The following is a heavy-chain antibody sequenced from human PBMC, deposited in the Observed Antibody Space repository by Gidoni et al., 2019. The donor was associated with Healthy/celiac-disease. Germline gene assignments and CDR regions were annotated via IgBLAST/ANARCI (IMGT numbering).Heavy chain of an antibody. CDR3: AALDFWSGYYPFGWFDP. J-gene: IGHJ5*02. D-gene: IGHD3-3*01. Sequence: QLQLQESVPGLVKPSETLSLPCTVSGGPISRSSYYWGWIRQPPGKGLEWIGSIYYSGSTYYNPSLKSRVTISVDTSKNQFSLKLSSVTAADTAVYYCAALDFWSGYYPFGWFDPWGQGTLVTVSS. CDR2: IYYSGST. V-gene: IGHV4-39*01. CDR1: GGPISRSSYY.